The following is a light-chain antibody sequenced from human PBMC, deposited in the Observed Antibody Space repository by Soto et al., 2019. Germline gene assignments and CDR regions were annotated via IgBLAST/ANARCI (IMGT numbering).Light chain of an antibody. Sequence: EIVMTQSPATLSVSPGERATLSCRASQSVSSNLAWYQQKPGQAPRLLIYGASTRATGIPARFSGSGSGTEFTLTISSLQSEDFAFYSCQQYNNWPPRGTFGQGTKVELK. CDR3: QQYNNWPPRGT. CDR1: QSVSSN. CDR2: GAS. V-gene: IGKV3-15*01. J-gene: IGKJ1*01.